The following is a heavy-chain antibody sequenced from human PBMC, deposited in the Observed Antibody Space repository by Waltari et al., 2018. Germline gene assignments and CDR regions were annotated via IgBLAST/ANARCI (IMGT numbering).Heavy chain of an antibody. V-gene: IGHV3-30*02. CDR3: AKDGDYSLTEYDAFDV. J-gene: IGHJ3*01. D-gene: IGHD4-17*01. Sequence: VQLLASGGGVVQPGGSLRPSCAASGFLFSSPGVPRVRQIPGKGLEWVAFISFDGKKIFDADSVRGRFTISRDNSNNIVFLQMNSLRPEDSGVYYCAKDGDYSLTEYDAFDVWGQGTVVTVSP. CDR2: ISFDGKKI. CDR1: GFLFSSPG.